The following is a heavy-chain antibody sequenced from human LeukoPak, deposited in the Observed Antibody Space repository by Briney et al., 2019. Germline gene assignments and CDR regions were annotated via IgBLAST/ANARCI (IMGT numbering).Heavy chain of an antibody. CDR2: IRYDGSNK. CDR3: AKDLRAYCGGDCYNFDY. CDR1: GFTFSSYG. Sequence: GGSLRLSCAASGFTFSSYGMHWVRQAPGKGLEWVAFIRYDGSNKYYADSVKGRFTISRDNSKNTLYLQMNSLRAEDTAVYYCAKDLRAYCGGDCYNFDYWGQGTLVTVSS. D-gene: IGHD2-21*02. J-gene: IGHJ4*02. V-gene: IGHV3-30*02.